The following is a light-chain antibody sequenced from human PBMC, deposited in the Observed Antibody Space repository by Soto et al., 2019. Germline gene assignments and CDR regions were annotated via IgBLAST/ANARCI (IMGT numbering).Light chain of an antibody. Sequence: DIQMTQSPSTLSASVGDRVTITCRASQSISSWLAWYQQKPGKAPKLLIYKASTLQSGVPSRFSGSGSGTEFTLAISSLQPDDSATYYCQQYNDSWTFGQGTKVEIK. CDR3: QQYNDSWT. CDR1: QSISSW. CDR2: KAS. V-gene: IGKV1-5*03. J-gene: IGKJ1*01.